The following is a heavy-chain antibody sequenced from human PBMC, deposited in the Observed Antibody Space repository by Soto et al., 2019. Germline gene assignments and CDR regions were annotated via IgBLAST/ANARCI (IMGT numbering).Heavy chain of an antibody. J-gene: IGHJ6*02. CDR1: GGSISSGGYS. CDR3: ARDAVMITFGGVYYYYGMDV. D-gene: IGHD3-16*01. CDR2: IYHSGST. V-gene: IGHV4-30-2*05. Sequence: PSETLSLTCAVSGGSISSGGYSWIWIRQPPGKVLEWIGYIYHSGSTYYNPSLKSRVTISVDTSKNQFSLKLSSVTAADTAVYYCARDAVMITFGGVYYYYGMDVWGQGTTVTVSS.